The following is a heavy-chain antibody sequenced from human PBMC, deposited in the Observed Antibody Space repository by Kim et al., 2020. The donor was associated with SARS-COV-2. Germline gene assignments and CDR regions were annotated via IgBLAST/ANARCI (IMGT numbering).Heavy chain of an antibody. V-gene: IGHV3-33*01. CDR3: ARDLSTYYYDSSGLY. J-gene: IGHJ4*02. CDR1: GFTFSSYG. CDR2: IWYDGSNK. Sequence: GGSLRLSCAASGFTFSSYGMHWVRRAPGKGLEWVAVIWYDGSNKYYADSVKGRFTISRDNSKNTLYLQMNSLRAEDTAVYYCARDLSTYYYDSSGLYWGQGTLVTVSS. D-gene: IGHD3-22*01.